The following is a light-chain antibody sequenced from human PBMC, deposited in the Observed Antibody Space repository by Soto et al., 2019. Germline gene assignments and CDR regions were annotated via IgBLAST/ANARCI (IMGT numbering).Light chain of an antibody. J-gene: IGKJ5*01. CDR1: QSVSRY. V-gene: IGKV3-11*01. CDR3: QQLHDYPIT. Sequence: EIVLPQSPATLSLSPGARATLSCRASQSVSRYLAWYQQKPGQAPRLLIYDASNRATGIPARFSGSGSGTDFTLTISSLEPEDFATYYCQQLHDYPITFGQGTRLEIK. CDR2: DAS.